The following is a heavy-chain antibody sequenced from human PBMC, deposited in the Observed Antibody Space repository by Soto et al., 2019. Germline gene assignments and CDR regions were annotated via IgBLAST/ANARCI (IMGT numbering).Heavy chain of an antibody. CDR1: GFTFSSYS. D-gene: IGHD1-1*01. CDR3: ARDGDWKFHY. V-gene: IGHV3-21*01. J-gene: IGHJ4*02. CDR2: ISSTGTYI. Sequence: PGGSLRLSCAASGFTFSSYSMNWVRQAPGKGLEWVSSISSTGTYIYYADSVKGRFAISRDNAKNSLYLQMNSLRAEDTAVYYCARDGDWKFHYWGQGTLVTVSS.